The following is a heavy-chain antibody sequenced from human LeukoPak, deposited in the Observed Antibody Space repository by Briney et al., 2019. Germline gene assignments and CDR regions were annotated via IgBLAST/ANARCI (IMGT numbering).Heavy chain of an antibody. CDR3: ASTLLAYSSGWLRFDY. D-gene: IGHD6-19*01. V-gene: IGHV4-39*01. CDR1: GGSISNSSYY. CDR2: IYYSGST. J-gene: IGHJ4*02. Sequence: SETLSLTCTVSGGSISNSSYYWGWIRQPPGTGLEWIGSIYYSGSTYYNPSLKSRVTISVDTSKNQFSLKLSSVTAADTAVYYCASTLLAYSSGWLRFDYWGQGTLVTVSS.